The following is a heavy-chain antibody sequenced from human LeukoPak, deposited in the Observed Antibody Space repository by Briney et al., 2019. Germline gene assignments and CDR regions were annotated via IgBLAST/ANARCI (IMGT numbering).Heavy chain of an antibody. CDR1: GFTFSSCA. D-gene: IGHD2-15*01. V-gene: IGHV3-23*01. CDR2: ISGSGGST. Sequence: GGSLRLSCAASGFTFSSCAMRWFRQAPGKGREWVSAISGSGGSTYYADSVKGRFTISRDNSKHTQYLQLNGVRAEDRAVYDCVKDAATPYGPYYFDYGPQGTLVTVLS. CDR3: VKDAATPYGPYYFDY. J-gene: IGHJ4*02.